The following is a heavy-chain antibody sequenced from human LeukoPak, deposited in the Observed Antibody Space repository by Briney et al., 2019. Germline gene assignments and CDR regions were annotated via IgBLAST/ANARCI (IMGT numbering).Heavy chain of an antibody. CDR2: IYGSGVSI. D-gene: IGHD1-26*01. CDR1: GFTFEKYV. CDR3: AKDLGWELPAEAY. V-gene: IGHV3-23*01. Sequence: HPGGSLRLSCVASGFTFEKYVMNWARQAPGKGREWPDTIYGSGVSISYADSVKGRFTISRDNSKTTLYLQMNSLRAEDTAMYFCAKDLGWELPAEAYWGQGILVTVSS. J-gene: IGHJ4*02.